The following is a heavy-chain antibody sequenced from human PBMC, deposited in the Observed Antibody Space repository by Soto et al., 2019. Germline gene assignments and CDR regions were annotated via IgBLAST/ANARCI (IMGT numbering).Heavy chain of an antibody. CDR3: AGGGVRGVITRTRDYYGMDV. D-gene: IGHD3-10*01. J-gene: IGHJ6*02. Sequence: PGESLKISCKGSGYSFTTYWIGWVRQVPGKGLEWMGIIYPGDSDTRYSPSFQGQVTISADKSISTAYLQWSSLKASDTAMYYFAGGGVRGVITRTRDYYGMDVWGQGTTVTVSS. V-gene: IGHV5-51*01. CDR1: GYSFTTYW. CDR2: IYPGDSDT.